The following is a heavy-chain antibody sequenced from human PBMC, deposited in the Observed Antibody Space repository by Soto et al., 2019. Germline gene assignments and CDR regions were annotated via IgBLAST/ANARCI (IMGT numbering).Heavy chain of an antibody. CDR3: ARRIDYGMDV. V-gene: IGHV4-59*08. CDR2: IYYSGST. J-gene: IGHJ6*02. CDR1: GDSISSSC. Sequence: PSETLSLTCIVSGDSISSSCLSWIRQPPGKGLEWIGYIYYSGSTNYNPSLKSRVTISLDTSKNQFSLKLSSVTAADTAVYYCARRIDYGMDVWGQGTTVTVSS.